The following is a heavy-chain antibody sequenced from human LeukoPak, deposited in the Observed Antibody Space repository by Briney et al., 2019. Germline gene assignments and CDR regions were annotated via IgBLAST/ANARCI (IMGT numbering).Heavy chain of an antibody. CDR2: IWYDGSNK. CDR1: GFTFSSYG. Sequence: PGGSLRLSCAASGFTFSSYGMHWVRQAPGKGLEWVAVIWYDGSNKYYADSVKGRFTISRDNSKNTLYLQMNSLRAEDTAVYHCARDSRSNRSGYSFAWMGFQDYYYYGMDVWGQGTTVTVSS. V-gene: IGHV3-33*01. D-gene: IGHD5-18*01. J-gene: IGHJ6*02. CDR3: ARDSRSNRSGYSFAWMGFQDYYYYGMDV.